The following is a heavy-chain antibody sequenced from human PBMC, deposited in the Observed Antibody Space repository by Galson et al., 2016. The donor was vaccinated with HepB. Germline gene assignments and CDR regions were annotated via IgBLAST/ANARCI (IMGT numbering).Heavy chain of an antibody. J-gene: IGHJ4*02. CDR2: ISGSGGST. CDR3: ARDNTGSHGSGFDY. V-gene: IGHV3-23*01. D-gene: IGHD2-15*01. CDR1: GFSFSIYA. Sequence: SLRLSCAASGFSFSIYAMSWVRQAPGKGLEWVSGISGSGGSTTYADSVKGRFTISRDNSKNTLYLQMNSLRAEDTAVYYCARDNTGSHGSGFDYWGQGTLVTVSS.